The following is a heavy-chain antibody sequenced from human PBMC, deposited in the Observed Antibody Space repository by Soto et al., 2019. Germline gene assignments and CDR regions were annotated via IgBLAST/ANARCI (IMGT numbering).Heavy chain of an antibody. J-gene: IGHJ4*02. CDR3: TREAGWQRMVPYD. V-gene: IGHV1-18*04. CDR2: ISAFNGDT. D-gene: IGHD6-25*01. CDR1: GYTFTSYG. Sequence: QVQLVQTGSEVKKPGASVHVSCKAFGYTFTSYGFSWVRQVPGQGLEWLGWISAFNGDTQYAQTMKGRLTVTTDTATTTAHMELRSLTPADTTVYYCTREAGWQRMVPYDWGQGTLVSVS.